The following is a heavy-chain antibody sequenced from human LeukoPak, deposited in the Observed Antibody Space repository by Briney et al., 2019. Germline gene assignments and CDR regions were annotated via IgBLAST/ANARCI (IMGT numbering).Heavy chain of an antibody. J-gene: IGHJ4*02. V-gene: IGHV4-38-2*02. CDR2: IYHSGST. CDR1: GYSISSGYY. D-gene: IGHD3-3*01. CDR3: ARVAFDFWSGYPFDY. Sequence: TSETLSLTCTVSGYSISSGYYWGWIRQPPGKGLEWIGYIYHSGSTYYNPSLKSRVTISVDRSKNQFSLKLSSVTAADTAVYYCARVAFDFWSGYPFDYWGQGTLVTVSS.